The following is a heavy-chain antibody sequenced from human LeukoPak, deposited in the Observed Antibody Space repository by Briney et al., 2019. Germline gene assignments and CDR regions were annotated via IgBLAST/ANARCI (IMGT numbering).Heavy chain of an antibody. CDR3: ARARRTGYFQH. CDR1: GGSFSGYY. D-gene: IGHD4-17*01. CDR2: INHSGST. Sequence: SETLSLTCAVYGGSFSGYYWSWIRQPPGKGLEWIGEINHSGSTNYNPSLKSRVTISVDTSKNQFSLKLSSVTAADTAVYYCARARRTGYFQHWGQGTLVTVSS. J-gene: IGHJ1*01. V-gene: IGHV4-34*01.